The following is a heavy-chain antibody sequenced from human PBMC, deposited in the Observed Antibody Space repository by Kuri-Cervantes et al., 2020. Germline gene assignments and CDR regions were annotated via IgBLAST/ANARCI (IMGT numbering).Heavy chain of an antibody. CDR2: INPNSGGT. Sequence: GESLKISCKASGYTFTGYYMHWVRQAPGQGLEWMGWINPNSGGTNYAQKFQGWVTMTRDTSISTAYMELSRLRSDDTAVYYCARGTEDIVVVVANEKGVHYYYYYYMDVWGKGTTVTVSS. CDR1: GYTFTGYY. CDR3: ARGTEDIVVVVANEKGVHYYYYYYMDV. V-gene: IGHV1-2*04. D-gene: IGHD2-15*01. J-gene: IGHJ6*03.